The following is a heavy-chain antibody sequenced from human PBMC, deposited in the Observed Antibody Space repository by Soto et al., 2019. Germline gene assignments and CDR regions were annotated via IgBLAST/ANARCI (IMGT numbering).Heavy chain of an antibody. V-gene: IGHV4-31*03. J-gene: IGHJ5*02. CDR1: GGSISSGGYY. Sequence: PSETLSLTCTVSGGSISSGGYYWSWIRQHPGKGLERIGYIYYSGGTYYNPSLKSRVTISVDTSKNQFSLKLSSVTAADTAVYYCARSRLNNWFDPWGQGTLVTVSS. CDR3: ARSRLNNWFDP. CDR2: IYYSGGT.